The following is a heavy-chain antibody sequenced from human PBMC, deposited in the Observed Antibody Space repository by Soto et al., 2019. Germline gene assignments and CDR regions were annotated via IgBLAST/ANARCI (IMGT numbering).Heavy chain of an antibody. V-gene: IGHV3-23*01. CDR1: GFTFSSYM. Sequence: EVQLLESGGGLAHPGGSLRLACGGSGFTFSSYMLSWVRQAPGKGLEWVASISGSGGSTYYADSVQGRFHISRDNSKDTVYLQMNSLRADDTAVYYCAKGLWVIIRESRRNLTDVWGQGTTVTVSS. J-gene: IGHJ6*02. D-gene: IGHD3-10*01. CDR2: ISGSGGST. CDR3: AKGLWVIIRESRRNLTDV.